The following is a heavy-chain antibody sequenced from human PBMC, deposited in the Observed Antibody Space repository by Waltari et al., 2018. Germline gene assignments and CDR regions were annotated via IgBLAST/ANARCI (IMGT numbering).Heavy chain of an antibody. V-gene: IGHV4-39*01. CDR2: FYFNGNT. CDR1: GVAIHSSSY. Sequence: QLQPQESGPGLVTPSATLSLSCSVAGVAIHSSSYCGLIRQPPGKGLEWLGSFYFNGNTYYSPSLKSRLTISVDTSKDQCSLSLSSVTAADTAVYYCACLRSYSSSWPDIFDVWGQGTKVTVSS. J-gene: IGHJ3*01. CDR3: ACLRSYSSSWPDIFDV. D-gene: IGHD2-2*01.